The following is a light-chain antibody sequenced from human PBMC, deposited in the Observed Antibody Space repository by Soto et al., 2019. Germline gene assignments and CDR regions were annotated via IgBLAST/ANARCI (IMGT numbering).Light chain of an antibody. CDR2: DAS. CDR3: QQYNSYSYT. Sequence: MTQSPATLSTSVGDRVTITCRASQSISSYLAWYQQKPGKAPKLLIYDASSLESGVPSRFIGSGSGTEFTLTISSLQPDDFATYYCQQYNSYSYTFGQGTKLEIK. J-gene: IGKJ2*01. V-gene: IGKV1-5*01. CDR1: QSISSY.